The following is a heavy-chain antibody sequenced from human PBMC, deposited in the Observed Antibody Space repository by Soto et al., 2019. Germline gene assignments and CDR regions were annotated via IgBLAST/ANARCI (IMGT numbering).Heavy chain of an antibody. J-gene: IGHJ3*02. D-gene: IGHD3-22*01. CDR1: GFTFSSYA. CDR2: ISGSGGST. CDR3: AKDGDSSGYYRDAFDI. V-gene: IGHV3-23*01. Sequence: EVQLLESGGGLVQPGGSLRLSCPASGFTFSSYAMSWVRQAPGKGLEWVSAISGSGGSTYYADSVKGRFTISRDNSKNTLYLQMNSLRAEDTAVYYCAKDGDSSGYYRDAFDIWGQGTMVTVSS.